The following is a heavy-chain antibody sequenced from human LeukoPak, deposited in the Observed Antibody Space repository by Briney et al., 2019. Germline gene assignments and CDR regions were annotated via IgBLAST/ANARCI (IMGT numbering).Heavy chain of an antibody. CDR2: ICYSGST. CDR3: ARTRTYEYSSLDAFDI. V-gene: IGHV4-39*01. CDR1: DGSISSSSYY. D-gene: IGHD6-6*01. Sequence: SETLSLTCTVSDGSISSSSYYRGWIRQPPGKGLEWIGSICYSGSTYYNPSLKSRVTISVDTSKNQFSLKLSSVTAADTAVYYCARTRTYEYSSLDAFDIWGQGTMVTVSS. J-gene: IGHJ3*02.